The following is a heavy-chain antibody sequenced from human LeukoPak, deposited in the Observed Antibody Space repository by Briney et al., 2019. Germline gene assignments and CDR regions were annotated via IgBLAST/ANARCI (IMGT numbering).Heavy chain of an antibody. V-gene: IGHV3-48*03. CDR2: ICGRGKTT. J-gene: IGHJ4*02. D-gene: IGHD3-10*01. CDR1: GFTFSGYE. CDR3: ARDTDGSGSSHDY. Sequence: GGSLRLSCAASGFTFSGYEMNWVRQAPGKGLEWISYICGRGKTTYYADSVKGRFTISRDNAKNSLYLQMNSLRAEDTAVYYCARDTDGSGSSHDYWGQGTLVTVSS.